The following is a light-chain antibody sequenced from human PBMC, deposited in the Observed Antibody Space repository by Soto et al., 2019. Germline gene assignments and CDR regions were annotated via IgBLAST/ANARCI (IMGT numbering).Light chain of an antibody. CDR2: KAS. Sequence: DTQMTQSPSTLSASVGDRVTITCRASQSISSWLAWYQQKPGKAPKLLIYKASSLESEVPSRFSGSGSGTEFTLTISSLQPDDFATYYCQHYNSYPWTFGQGTKVDIK. CDR1: QSISSW. J-gene: IGKJ1*01. CDR3: QHYNSYPWT. V-gene: IGKV1-5*03.